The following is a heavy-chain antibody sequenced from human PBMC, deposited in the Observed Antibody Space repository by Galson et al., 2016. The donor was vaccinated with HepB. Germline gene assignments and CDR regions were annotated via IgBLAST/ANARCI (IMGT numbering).Heavy chain of an antibody. CDR3: AKRSSLSAAVSIWFDP. CDR1: GFIFFDYA. D-gene: IGHD6-13*01. CDR2: ISGSGVST. Sequence: SLRLSCAASGFIFFDYAMTRVRQAPGKGLGWVSRISGSGVSTFYDDSVKGRSTISRDNSKNTVYLQMKSLRTDDTSVYFCAKRSSLSAAVSIWFDPWGQGALVTVSS. J-gene: IGHJ5*02. V-gene: IGHV3-23*01.